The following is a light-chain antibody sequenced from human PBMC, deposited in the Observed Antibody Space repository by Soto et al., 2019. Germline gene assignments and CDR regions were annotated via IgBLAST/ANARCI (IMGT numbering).Light chain of an antibody. CDR2: DAA. Sequence: DIQMTQSPSSLSASVGDRVTITCQASQDISNYLNWYQQKPGQAPKLLMYDAANLETGVPSRFSGSVSGTDFTFTISSLQPEDIATYYCQQYDNLPRTFGQGTQVEIK. CDR3: QQYDNLPRT. CDR1: QDISNY. J-gene: IGKJ1*01. V-gene: IGKV1-33*01.